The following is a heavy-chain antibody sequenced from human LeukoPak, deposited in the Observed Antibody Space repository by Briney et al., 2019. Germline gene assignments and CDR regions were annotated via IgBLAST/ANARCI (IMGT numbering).Heavy chain of an antibody. Sequence: GGSLRLSCAASGFTFSGSAVHWVRQASGKGLEWVGRIRSKANSYATAYAASVKGRFTISRDDSKNTAYLRMNSLKTEDTAVYYCTSQYYYDSSGYYYVYAFDIWGQGTMVTVSS. V-gene: IGHV3-73*01. D-gene: IGHD3-22*01. CDR1: GFTFSGSA. J-gene: IGHJ3*02. CDR2: IRSKANSYAT. CDR3: TSQYYYDSSGYYYVYAFDI.